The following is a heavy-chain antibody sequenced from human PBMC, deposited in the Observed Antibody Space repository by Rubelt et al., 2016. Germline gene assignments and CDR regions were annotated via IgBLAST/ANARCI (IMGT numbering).Heavy chain of an antibody. CDR1: GDSISSYY. Sequence: QVQLQESGPGLVKPSETLSLTCTVSGDSISSYYWSWIRQPPGKGLEWIGYIYNSGSTNYNPSLKSRVPISRDKAKNQYPLKRTSVTAADPAGYYCARFASGKASHFDFWGQGTLVTVSS. J-gene: IGHJ4*02. CDR3: ARFASGKASHFDF. CDR2: IYNSGST. D-gene: IGHD3-10*01. V-gene: IGHV4-59*12.